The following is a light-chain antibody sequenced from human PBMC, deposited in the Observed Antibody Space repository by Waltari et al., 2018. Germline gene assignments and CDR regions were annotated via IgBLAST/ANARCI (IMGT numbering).Light chain of an antibody. CDR1: QGISSW. V-gene: IGKV1-12*01. CDR2: AAS. Sequence: DIQMTQSPSSVSAYVGDRVTITCRASQGISSWLAWYQQKPGKAPKLLIYAASSLQSGVPSRFSGSGSGTDFTLTISRLEPEDFAVYYCQQYGSSPITFGQGTRLEIK. CDR3: QQYGSSPIT. J-gene: IGKJ5*01.